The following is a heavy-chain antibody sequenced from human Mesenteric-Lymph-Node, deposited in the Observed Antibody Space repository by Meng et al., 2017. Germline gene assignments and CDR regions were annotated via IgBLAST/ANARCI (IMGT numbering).Heavy chain of an antibody. V-gene: IGHV3-21*01. CDR1: GFSFASYS. CDR3: ARIRVERATGTAFDI. Sequence: GESLKISCEASGFSFASYSVNWVRQAPGKGLEWVSSISSSSAYIYYADSVKGRFTISRDNAKNSLLLQMNSLRAEDTAIYYCARIRVERATGTAFDIWGQGTMVTV. CDR2: ISSSSAYI. D-gene: IGHD5-24*01. J-gene: IGHJ3*02.